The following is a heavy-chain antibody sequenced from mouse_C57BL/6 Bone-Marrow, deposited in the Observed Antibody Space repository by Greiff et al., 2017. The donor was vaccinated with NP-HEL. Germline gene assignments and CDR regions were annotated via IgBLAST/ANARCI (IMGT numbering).Heavy chain of an antibody. CDR3: ARYYGSSLAWFAY. J-gene: IGHJ3*01. CDR1: GYTFTSYW. Sequence: QVQLQQPGAELVKPGASVKLSCKASGYTFTSYWMHWVKQRPGQGLEWIGMIHPNSGSTNYNEKFKSKATLTVDKSSSTAYMQLSRLTSEDSAVYYCARYYGSSLAWFAYWGQGTLVTVSA. D-gene: IGHD1-1*01. V-gene: IGHV1-64*01. CDR2: IHPNSGST.